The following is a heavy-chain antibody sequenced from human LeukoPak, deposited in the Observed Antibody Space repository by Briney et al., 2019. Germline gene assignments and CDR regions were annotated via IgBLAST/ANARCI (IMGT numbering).Heavy chain of an antibody. CDR1: GFSFSSDG. V-gene: IGHV3-23*01. D-gene: IGHD1-26*01. CDR2: IIGGAGST. CDR3: AKGDTTWELPHDY. J-gene: IGHJ4*02. Sequence: PGGSLRLSCAASGFSFSSDGMSWVRQAPGKGLEWVSGIIGGAGSTYYADSVKGRFTISRDNAKNSLYLQMNSLRVEDTAVYYCAKGDTTWELPHDYWGQGTLVTVSS.